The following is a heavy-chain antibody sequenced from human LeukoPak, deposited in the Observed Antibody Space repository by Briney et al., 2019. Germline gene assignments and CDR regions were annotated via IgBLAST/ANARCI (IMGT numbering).Heavy chain of an antibody. CDR3: AKDQEIAVAGTGFDY. J-gene: IGHJ4*02. D-gene: IGHD6-19*01. CDR2: ISYDGSNK. Sequence: GGSLRLSCAASGFTSSRNWITWVRQAPGKGLEWVAVISYDGSNKYYADSVKGRFTISRDNSKNTLYLQMNSLRAEDTAVYYCAKDQEIAVAGTGFDYWGQGTLVTVSS. V-gene: IGHV3-30*18. CDR1: GFTSSRNW.